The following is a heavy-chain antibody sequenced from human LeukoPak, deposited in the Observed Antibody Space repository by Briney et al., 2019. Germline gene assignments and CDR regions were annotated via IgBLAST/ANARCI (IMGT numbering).Heavy chain of an antibody. J-gene: IGHJ6*03. D-gene: IGHD6-13*01. Sequence: PGGSLRLSCSASGFTFDNYAMHWVRQAPMKGLEWVASINWRSDEIGYADSVKGRFTISRDNAKNSLYLQMNSLRAEDTAVYYCARESMGISYYMDVWGKGTTVTISS. CDR2: INWRSDEI. CDR3: ARESMGISYYMDV. V-gene: IGHV3-9*01. CDR1: GFTFDNYA.